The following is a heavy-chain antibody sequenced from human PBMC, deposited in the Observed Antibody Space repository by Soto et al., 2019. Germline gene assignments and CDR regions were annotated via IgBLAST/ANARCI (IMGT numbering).Heavy chain of an antibody. J-gene: IGHJ3*02. Sequence: GGSLRLSCAASGFTFSSYSMNWVRQAPGKGLEWVSYISSSSSAIKYADSVKGRFTISRDSAKNSLFLQMNSLRAEDTAVYYCARDLLWAFDIWGQGTMVTVSS. CDR3: ARDLLWAFDI. CDR1: GFTFSSYS. CDR2: ISSSSSAI. V-gene: IGHV3-48*01.